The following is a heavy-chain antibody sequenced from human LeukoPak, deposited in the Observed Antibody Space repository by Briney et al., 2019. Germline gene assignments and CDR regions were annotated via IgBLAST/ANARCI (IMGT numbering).Heavy chain of an antibody. V-gene: IGHV3-23*01. D-gene: IGHD6-19*01. CDR2: ISGSGGST. Sequence: GGSLRLSCAASGFTFSSYAMSGVRRAPGEGREGLSAISGSGGSTYYADSVKGRFTISRDNSENTLYLQMNRLRAEDTAVYYCAKDISSGLPTADYWGQGTLVTVSS. CDR3: AKDISSGLPTADY. J-gene: IGHJ4*02. CDR1: GFTFSSYA.